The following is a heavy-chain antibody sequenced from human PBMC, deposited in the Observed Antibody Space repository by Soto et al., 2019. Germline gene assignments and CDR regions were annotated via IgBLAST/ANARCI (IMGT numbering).Heavy chain of an antibody. J-gene: IGHJ3*02. CDR3: AAHEVNIAVAGPGAYAFDI. CDR2: IIPIFGTA. D-gene: IGHD6-19*01. V-gene: IGHV1-69*12. Sequence: QVQLVQSGAEVKKPGSSVKVSCKASGGTFSSYAISWVRQAPGQGLEWMGGIIPIFGTANYAQKFQGRVTITADESTSTAYMELSSLRSEDTAVYYCAAHEVNIAVAGPGAYAFDIWGQGTMVTVSS. CDR1: GGTFSSYA.